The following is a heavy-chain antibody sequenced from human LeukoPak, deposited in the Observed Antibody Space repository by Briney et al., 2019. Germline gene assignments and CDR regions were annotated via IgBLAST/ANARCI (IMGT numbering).Heavy chain of an antibody. CDR2: INHSGST. V-gene: IGHV4-34*01. CDR3: ARGRYCSSTSCYWGLNWFDP. J-gene: IGHJ5*02. D-gene: IGHD2-2*01. CDR1: GGSFSGYY. Sequence: SETLSLTCAVYGGSFSGYYWSWIRQPPGKGLEWIGEINHSGSTNYNPSLKSRVTISVDTSKNQFSLKLSSVTAADTAVYYCARGRYCSSTSCYWGLNWFDPSGQGTLVTVSS.